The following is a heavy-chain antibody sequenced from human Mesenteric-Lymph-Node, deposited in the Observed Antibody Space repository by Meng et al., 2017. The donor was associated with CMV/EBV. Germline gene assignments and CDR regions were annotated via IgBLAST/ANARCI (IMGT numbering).Heavy chain of an antibody. CDR2: IYSGGNT. CDR1: GFTVSSNY. V-gene: IGHV3-53*01. Sequence: GESLKISCAASGFTVSSNYMSWVRQAPGKGLEWVSVIYSGGNTYYADSVKGRFTISRDNSKNSLYLQMNSLRAEDTAVYYCAKGLARAHPYWGQGTLVTVSS. J-gene: IGHJ4*02. CDR3: AKGLARAHPY.